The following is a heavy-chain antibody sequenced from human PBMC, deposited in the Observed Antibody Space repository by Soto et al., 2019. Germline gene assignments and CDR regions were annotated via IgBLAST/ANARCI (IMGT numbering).Heavy chain of an antibody. CDR3: ARGGGYDSFDF. CDR2: IYHSGTT. D-gene: IGHD2-15*01. V-gene: IGHV4-38-2*01. CDR1: GDSISRGYH. Sequence: SETLSLTCAVSGDSISRGYHWAWIRQPPGKGLEWVASIYHSGTTYYNPSLTGRLTISVDTSKNEFSLKVSSVTAADSAVYYCARGGGYDSFDFWGQGIQVTVSS. J-gene: IGHJ4*02.